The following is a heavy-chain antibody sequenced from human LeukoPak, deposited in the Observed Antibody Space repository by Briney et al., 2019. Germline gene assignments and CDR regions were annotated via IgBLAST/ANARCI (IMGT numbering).Heavy chain of an antibody. V-gene: IGHV3-30*18. CDR1: GFTFSSHD. CDR2: ISYDGSNK. J-gene: IGHJ4*02. CDR3: AKDRRGYCSSTSCYSPFDY. D-gene: IGHD2-2*02. Sequence: GGSLRLSCAASGFTFSSHDILWVRQAPGKGLEWVAVISYDGSNKYYADSVKGRFTISRDNSKNTLYLQMNSLRAEDTAVYYCAKDRRGYCSSTSCYSPFDYWGQGTLVTVSS.